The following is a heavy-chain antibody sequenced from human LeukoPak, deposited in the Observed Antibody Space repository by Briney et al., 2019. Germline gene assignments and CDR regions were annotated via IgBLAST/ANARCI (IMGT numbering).Heavy chain of an antibody. CDR1: GGTFSSYA. CDR3: ARDPVGLWFGEFDY. CDR2: IIPIYGTA. J-gene: IGHJ4*02. V-gene: IGHV1-69*06. Sequence: GAAVKVSCKACGGTFSSYAISWVRQAAGQGLEWMGGIIPIYGTANYAQKFQGRVTITADKSTSTAYMELSSLRSEDTAVYYCARDPVGLWFGEFDYWGQGTLVTVSS. D-gene: IGHD3-10*01.